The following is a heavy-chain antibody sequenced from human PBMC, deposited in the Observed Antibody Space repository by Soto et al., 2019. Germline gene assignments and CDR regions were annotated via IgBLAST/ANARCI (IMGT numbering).Heavy chain of an antibody. CDR1: GFTFSSYW. J-gene: IGHJ4*02. CDR3: ARTGYSSGWYSFYFDY. Sequence: GGSLRLSCAASGFTFSSYWMSWVRQAPGKGLELVANIKQDGSGKYYVDSVKGRFTIPRDNAKNSLYLQMNSLRAEDTSLYYCARTGYSSGWYSFYFDYWGQGTLVTVSS. D-gene: IGHD6-19*01. CDR2: IKQDGSGK. V-gene: IGHV3-7*01.